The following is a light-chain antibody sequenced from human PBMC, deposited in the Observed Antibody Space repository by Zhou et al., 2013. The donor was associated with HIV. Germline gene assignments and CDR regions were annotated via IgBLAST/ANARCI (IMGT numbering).Light chain of an antibody. CDR1: QSVRSY. CDR2: DAS. Sequence: IVMTQSPATLSVSPGERATLSCRASQSVRSYLAWYQQKPGQAPRLLISDASTRATGVPARFSGSGSGTEFTLTISTMQSEDFAVYYCQHYNGWPWTFGQGTKVEIK. V-gene: IGKV3-15*01. CDR3: QHYNGWPWT. J-gene: IGKJ1*01.